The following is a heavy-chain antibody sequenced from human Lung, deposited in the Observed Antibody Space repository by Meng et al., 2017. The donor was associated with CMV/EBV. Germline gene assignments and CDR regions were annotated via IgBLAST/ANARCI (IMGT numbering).Heavy chain of an antibody. Sequence: QVQLQESGPGLVKPSQTLSLTCTVSGGPISSGDYYWTWVRQPPGKGLEWIGHIYYSGRTYNNPSLKSRISISVDTSKNQFFLKVNSVTAADTAVYYCARGDQYSRSWSRGSPLDPWGQGTLVTVSS. V-gene: IGHV4-30-4*01. CDR1: GGPISSGDYY. CDR2: IYYSGRT. D-gene: IGHD6-13*01. CDR3: ARGDQYSRSWSRGSPLDP. J-gene: IGHJ5*02.